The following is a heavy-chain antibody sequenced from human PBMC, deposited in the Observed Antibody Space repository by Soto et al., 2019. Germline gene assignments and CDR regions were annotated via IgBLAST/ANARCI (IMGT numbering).Heavy chain of an antibody. D-gene: IGHD3-10*01. J-gene: IGHJ6*02. V-gene: IGHV3-30-3*01. CDR3: ARDPTAQLGEGGDYYYYGMDV. CDR2: ISYDGSNK. CDR1: GFTFSSYA. Sequence: QVQLVESGGGVVQPGRSLRLSCAASGFTFSSYAMHWVRQAPGKGLEWVAVISYDGSNKYYADSVKGRFTISRDNSKNTLYLQRDRLGAGNTAVYYCARDPTAQLGEGGDYYYYGMDVWRQGTTVTVSS.